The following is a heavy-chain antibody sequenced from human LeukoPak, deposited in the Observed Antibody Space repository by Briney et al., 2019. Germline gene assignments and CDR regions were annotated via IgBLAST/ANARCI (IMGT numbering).Heavy chain of an antibody. V-gene: IGHV4-59*12. Sequence: SETLSLTCTVSGGSISSYYWSWIRQPPGKGLEWIGYVYYSGSTNYNPSLKSRVTISVDTSKNQFSLKLSSVTAADTAVYYCARDRELGYWGQGTLVIVSS. CDR1: GGSISSYY. J-gene: IGHJ4*02. CDR3: ARDRELGY. D-gene: IGHD1-1*01. CDR2: VYYSGST.